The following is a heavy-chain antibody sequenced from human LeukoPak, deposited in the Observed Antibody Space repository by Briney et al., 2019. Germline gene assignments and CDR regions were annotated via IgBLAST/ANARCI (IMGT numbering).Heavy chain of an antibody. CDR3: ARVRRFLEWFGAFDI. D-gene: IGHD3-3*01. CDR1: GYTFTGYY. J-gene: IGHJ3*02. V-gene: IGHV1-2*02. CDR2: INPNSGGT. Sequence: ASVKVSCKASGYTFTGYYMHWMRQAPGQGLEWMGWINPNSGGTNYAQKFQGRVTMTRDTSISTAYMELSRLRSDDTAVYYCARVRRFLEWFGAFDIWGQGTMVTVSS.